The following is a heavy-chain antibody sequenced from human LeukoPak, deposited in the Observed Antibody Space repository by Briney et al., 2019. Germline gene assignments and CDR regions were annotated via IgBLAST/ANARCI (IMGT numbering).Heavy chain of an antibody. CDR1: GFTFSDYY. Sequence: PGGSLRLSCAASGFTFSDYYMSWIRQAPGKGLEWVSYINGSGRTIYYADSVKGRVTISRDNSKNTLYLQMNSLRAEDTGVYYCAKDLSSGSRRAYWGQGTLVTVSS. CDR2: INGSGRTI. D-gene: IGHD6-19*01. J-gene: IGHJ4*02. CDR3: AKDLSSGSRRAY. V-gene: IGHV3-11*04.